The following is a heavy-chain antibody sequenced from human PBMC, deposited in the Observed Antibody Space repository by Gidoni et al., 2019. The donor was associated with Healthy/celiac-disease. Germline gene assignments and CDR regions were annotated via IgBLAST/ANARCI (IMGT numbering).Heavy chain of an antibody. CDR3: ARGASSGEDY. D-gene: IGHD1-26*01. V-gene: IGHV4-31*03. J-gene: IGHJ4*02. CDR2: IYYSGST. CDR1: GGSISSGGYY. Sequence: QVQLQEPGPGLVTPSQTLSLTCPVPGGSISSGGYYWSWIRQHPGKGLEWIGYIYYSGSTYYNPSLKSRVTISVDTSKNQFSLKLSSVTAADTAVYYCARGASSGEDYWGQGTLVTVSS.